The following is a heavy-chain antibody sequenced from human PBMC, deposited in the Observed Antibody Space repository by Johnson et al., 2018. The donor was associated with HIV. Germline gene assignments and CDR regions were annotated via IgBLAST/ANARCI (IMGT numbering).Heavy chain of an antibody. CDR1: GFTFDDYG. Sequence: EVQLVESGGSVVRPGGSLRLSCAASGFTFDDYGMSWVRQAPGTGLEWVSGISGSGCRTYYADSVEGRFTFSRDNSKNSMYLQMNSLRAEDTAVYYCARDHSSSWYRGFGGTFDIWGQGTMVTVSS. V-gene: IGHV3-20*04. J-gene: IGHJ3*02. CDR3: ARDHSSSWYRGFGGTFDI. D-gene: IGHD6-13*01. CDR2: ISGSGCRT.